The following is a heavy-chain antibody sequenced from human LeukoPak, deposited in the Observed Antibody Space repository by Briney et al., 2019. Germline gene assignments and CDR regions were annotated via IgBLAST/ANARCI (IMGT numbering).Heavy chain of an antibody. J-gene: IGHJ4*02. V-gene: IGHV4-38-2*02. D-gene: IGHD1-26*01. CDR1: GYSISSGYY. Sequence: SETLSLTCTVSGYSISSGYYWGWIRQPPGKGLEWIGSIYHSGSTYYNPSLKSRVTISVDMSKNQFSLKLSSVTAADTAVYYCAREKVGATTYFDYWGQGTLVTVSS. CDR3: AREKVGATTYFDY. CDR2: IYHSGST.